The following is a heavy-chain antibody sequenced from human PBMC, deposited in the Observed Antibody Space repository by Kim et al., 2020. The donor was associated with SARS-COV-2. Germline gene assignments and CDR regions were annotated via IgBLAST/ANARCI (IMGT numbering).Heavy chain of an antibody. CDR1: GFTFSNAW. CDR3: TTAAYCSSTSCYWTWDYYYYGMDV. J-gene: IGHJ6*02. V-gene: IGHV3-15*01. D-gene: IGHD2-2*01. Sequence: GGSLRLSCAASGFTFSNAWMSWVRQAPGKGLEWVGRIKSKTDGGTTDYAAPVKGRFTISRDDSKNTLYLQMNSLKTEDTAVYYCTTAAYCSSTSCYWTWDYYYYGMDVWGQGTTVTVSS. CDR2: IKSKTDGGTT.